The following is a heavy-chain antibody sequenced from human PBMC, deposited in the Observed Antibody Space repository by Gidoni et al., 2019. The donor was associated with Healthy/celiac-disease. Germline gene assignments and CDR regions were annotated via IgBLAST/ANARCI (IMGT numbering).Heavy chain of an antibody. CDR1: GFTFSSYG. V-gene: IGHV3-30*18. CDR2: ISYDGSNK. D-gene: IGHD3-3*01. CDR3: AKDTRRFLEWWHYGMDV. Sequence: QVQLVESGGGVVQPGRSLRLSCAASGFTFSSYGMHWVRQAPGKGLEWVAVISYDGSNKYYADSVKGRFTISRDNSKNTLYLQMNSLRAEDTAVYYCAKDTRRFLEWWHYGMDVWGQGTTVTVSS. J-gene: IGHJ6*02.